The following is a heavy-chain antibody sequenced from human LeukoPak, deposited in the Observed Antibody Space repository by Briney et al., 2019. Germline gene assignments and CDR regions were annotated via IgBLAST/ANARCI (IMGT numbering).Heavy chain of an antibody. V-gene: IGHV4-30-4*01. CDR2: IYYSGST. CDR3: ASQFKGAYYGNSGYYHDN. Sequence: SQTLSLTCTVSGGSISSGDYYWSWIRQPPGKGLEWIGYIYYSGSTCYNPSLKSRLTISVDTPKSQFSLKLISVTAADTAVYFCASQFKGAYYGNSGYYHDNWGRGTLVTVSS. J-gene: IGHJ4*02. D-gene: IGHD3-22*01. CDR1: GGSISSGDYY.